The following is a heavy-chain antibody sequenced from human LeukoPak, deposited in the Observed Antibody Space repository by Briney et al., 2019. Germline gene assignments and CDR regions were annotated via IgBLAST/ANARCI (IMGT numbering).Heavy chain of an antibody. J-gene: IGHJ4*02. V-gene: IGHV3-23*01. Sequence: GGSLRLSCAASGFTFRSYAMSWVRQAPGKGLEWVSAISGSGGSTYYADSVKGRFTISRDNSKNTLYLQMNSLRAEDTAIYYCAKYGPQDSGSSHFDYWGQGALVTVSS. CDR1: GFTFRSYA. CDR2: ISGSGGST. D-gene: IGHD1-26*01. CDR3: AKYGPQDSGSSHFDY.